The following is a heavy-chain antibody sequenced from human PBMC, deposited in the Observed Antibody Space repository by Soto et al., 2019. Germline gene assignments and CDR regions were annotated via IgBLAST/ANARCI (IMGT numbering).Heavy chain of an antibody. Sequence: SETLSLTCTVSGGSISSGGYYWRWIRQHPGKGLEWIGYIYYSGSTYYNPSLKSRVTISVDTSKNQFSLKLSSVTAADTAVYYCVRAAYCTNGVCYGIGYWGQGTLVTVSP. D-gene: IGHD2-8*01. V-gene: IGHV4-31*03. CDR2: IYYSGST. CDR3: VRAAYCTNGVCYGIGY. CDR1: GGSISSGGYY. J-gene: IGHJ4*02.